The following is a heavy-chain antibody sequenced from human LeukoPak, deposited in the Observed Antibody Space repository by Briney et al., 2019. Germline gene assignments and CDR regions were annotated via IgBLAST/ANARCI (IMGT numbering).Heavy chain of an antibody. CDR3: AREGGGSGYYSFDY. CDR1: GGTFSSYA. CDR2: INTNTGNP. J-gene: IGHJ4*02. Sequence: ASVKVSCKASGGTFSSYAISWVRQAPGQGLEWMGWINTNTGNPTYAQGFTGRFVFSLDTSVSTAYLQISSLKAEDTAMYYCAREGGGSGYYSFDYWGQGTLVTVSS. D-gene: IGHD3-3*01. V-gene: IGHV7-4-1*02.